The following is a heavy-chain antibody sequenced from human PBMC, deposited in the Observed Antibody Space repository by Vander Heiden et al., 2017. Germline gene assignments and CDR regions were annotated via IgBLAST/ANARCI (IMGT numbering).Heavy chain of an antibody. V-gene: IGHV3-30-3*01. J-gene: IGHJ5*02. CDR3: AREVPHYGGYGGRGWFDP. CDR1: GFTFSSYA. Sequence: QVQLVESGGGVVQPGRSLRLSCAASGFTFSSYAMHGVRQAPGKGLEWVAVISYDGSNKYYADSVKGRFTISRDNSKNTLYLQMNSLRAEDTAVYYCAREVPHYGGYGGRGWFDPWGQGTLVTVSS. CDR2: ISYDGSNK. D-gene: IGHD5-12*01.